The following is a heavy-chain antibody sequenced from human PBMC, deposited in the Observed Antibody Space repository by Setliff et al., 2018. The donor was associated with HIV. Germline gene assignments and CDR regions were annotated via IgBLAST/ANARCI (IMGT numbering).Heavy chain of an antibody. V-gene: IGHV1-18*01. CDR2: INIDSGHT. D-gene: IGHD6-25*01. CDR1: GYSFTAYG. Sequence: ASVKVSCKASGYSFTAYGISWVRQAPGQGFEWVGWINIDSGHTNFAQKFQDRATVTTDTSTNTTYMELRGLRSDDTATYYCARVPSGAAGLVRAGFYFWGQGTLVTVSS. CDR3: ARVPSGAAGLVRAGFYF. J-gene: IGHJ4*01.